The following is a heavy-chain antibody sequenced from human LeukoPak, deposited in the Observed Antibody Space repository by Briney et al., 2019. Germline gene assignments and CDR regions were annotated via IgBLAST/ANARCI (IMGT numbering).Heavy chain of an antibody. D-gene: IGHD3-9*01. Sequence: SETLSLTCTVSGGSISSGDYYWSWIRQPPGKGLEWIGYIYYSGSTYYNPSLKSRVTISVDTSKNQFSLQLNSVTPEDTAVYYCARRRSGILSGPGAYPNNYYYYGMDVWGQGTTVTVSS. J-gene: IGHJ6*02. V-gene: IGHV4-30-4*01. CDR1: GGSISSGDYY. CDR2: IYYSGST. CDR3: ARRRSGILSGPGAYPNNYYYYGMDV.